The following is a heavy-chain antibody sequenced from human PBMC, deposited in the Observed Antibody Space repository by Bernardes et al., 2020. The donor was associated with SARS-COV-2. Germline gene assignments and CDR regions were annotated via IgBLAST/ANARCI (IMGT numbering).Heavy chain of an antibody. CDR3: ARDGHHYGDDEY. Sequence: ASVKVSCKASGYTLTGYHMHWVRQAPGKGLEWMGIINPKSGATTYAQKFQGRVTMTRDTSTATVYMDLTSLTPDDTAVYFCARDGHHYGDDEYWGQGTLVTVSS. J-gene: IGHJ4*01. V-gene: IGHV1-46*01. CDR2: INPKSGAT. D-gene: IGHD4-17*01. CDR1: GYTLTGYH.